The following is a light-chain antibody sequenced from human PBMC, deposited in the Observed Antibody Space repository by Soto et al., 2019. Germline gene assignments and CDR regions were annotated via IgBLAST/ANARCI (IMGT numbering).Light chain of an antibody. Sequence: DIQMTQSPSSLSASVGDRVTTTCRASQVISKYIGWFQQKPGKAPKSLIYATSRLQSGVPARFSGSGSGTDFTLTISSLQPEDFATYYCQQYDSYPRTFGQGTKLE. J-gene: IGKJ2*01. V-gene: IGKV1-16*01. CDR2: ATS. CDR1: QVISKY. CDR3: QQYDSYPRT.